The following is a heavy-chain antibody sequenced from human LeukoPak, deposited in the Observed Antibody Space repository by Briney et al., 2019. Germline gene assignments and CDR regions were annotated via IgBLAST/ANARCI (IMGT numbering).Heavy chain of an antibody. CDR1: GFTFSSHW. V-gene: IGHV3-7*03. J-gene: IGHJ4*02. D-gene: IGHD3-16*01. CDR3: ARDSPGGYFDY. CDR2: IKQDGSEK. Sequence: GGSLRLSCAASGFTFSSHWMSWVRQAPGKGLEWVANIKQDGSEKYYVDSVKGRFTISRDNAKNSLYLQMNSLRAEDTAVYYCARDSPGGYFDYWGQGTLVTVSS.